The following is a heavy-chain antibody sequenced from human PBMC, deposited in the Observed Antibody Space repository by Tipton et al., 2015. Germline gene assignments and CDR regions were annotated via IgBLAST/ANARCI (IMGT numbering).Heavy chain of an antibody. CDR2: ISPNSGGT. V-gene: IGHV1-2*02. CDR3: ARDKGGYSHYYYGMDV. CDR1: GYTFTDYY. Sequence: QSGPEVKEPGASVKVSCKASGYTFTDYYVHWLRQAPGQGLEWMGWISPNSGGTKYAQKFQGRVTMTRDTSISTAYMELSRLRSDDTAVYYCARDKGGYSHYYYGMDVWGQGTTVTVSS. J-gene: IGHJ6*02. D-gene: IGHD3-10*01.